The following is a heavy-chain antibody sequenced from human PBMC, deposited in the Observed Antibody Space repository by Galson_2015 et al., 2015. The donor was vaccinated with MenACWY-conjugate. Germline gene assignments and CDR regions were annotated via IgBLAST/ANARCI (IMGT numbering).Heavy chain of an antibody. Sequence: SVKVSCKASGYTFTSYGISWVRQAPGQGLEWMGWISAYNGNTNYAQKLQGRVTMTTDTSTSTAYMELRSLRSDDTAVYYCARDRVYSSSSGESGGMDVWGQGTTVTVSS. J-gene: IGHJ6*02. CDR3: ARDRVYSSSSGESGGMDV. CDR2: ISAYNGNT. CDR1: GYTFTSYG. V-gene: IGHV1-18*01. D-gene: IGHD6-6*01.